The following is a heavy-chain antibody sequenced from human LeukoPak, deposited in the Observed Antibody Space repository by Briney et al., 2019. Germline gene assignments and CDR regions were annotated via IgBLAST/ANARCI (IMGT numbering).Heavy chain of an antibody. CDR3: ARGMGYGGNPKGFDY. V-gene: IGHV3-7*01. J-gene: IGHJ4*02. CDR2: IKQDGSEK. Sequence: GGSLRLSCAAAGFTLSSYWMSWVRQAPGKGLEWVANIKQDGSEKYYVDSVKGRFTISRDNAKNSLYLQMNSLRAEDTAVYYCARGMGYGGNPKGFDYWGQGTLVTVSS. CDR1: GFTLSSYW. D-gene: IGHD4-23*01.